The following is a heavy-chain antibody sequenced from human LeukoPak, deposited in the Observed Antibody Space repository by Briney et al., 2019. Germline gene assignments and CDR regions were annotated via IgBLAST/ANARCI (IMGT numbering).Heavy chain of an antibody. Sequence: SETLSLTCSVYGGSLSGYYWSWIRQTPGKGLELIGEINHSGSTTYYPSFKSRVTISVDTSKNQFSLKLNSVTAADRALYYCARQTTSGYLDYWGQGTPVTVS. D-gene: IGHD3-22*01. V-gene: IGHV4-34*01. J-gene: IGHJ4*02. CDR2: INHSGST. CDR3: ARQTTSGYLDY. CDR1: GGSLSGYY.